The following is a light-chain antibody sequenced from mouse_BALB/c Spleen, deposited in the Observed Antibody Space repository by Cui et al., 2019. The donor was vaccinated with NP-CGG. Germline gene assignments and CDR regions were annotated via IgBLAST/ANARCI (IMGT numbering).Light chain of an antibody. CDR1: TGAGTTSNY. V-gene: IGLV1*01. Sequence: QAVVTQESALTTSPGETVTLTCRSSTGAGTTSNYANWVQEKPDHLFTGLIGGTNNRAPGVPARFSGSLIGDKAALTSTGAQTEDEAIYFCALRYSNHWVFGGGTKLTVL. CDR2: GTN. J-gene: IGLJ1*01. CDR3: ALRYSNHWV.